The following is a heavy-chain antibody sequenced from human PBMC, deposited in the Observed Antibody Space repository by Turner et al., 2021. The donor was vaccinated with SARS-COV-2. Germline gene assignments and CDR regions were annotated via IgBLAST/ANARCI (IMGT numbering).Heavy chain of an antibody. CDR2: IWYDGSNK. CDR1: GFPFSSYG. J-gene: IGHJ4*02. D-gene: IGHD6-13*01. V-gene: IGHV3-33*01. CDR3: ARGPTDSSSWMGYYFDY. Sequence: QVQLVESGGGVVQPGRSLRLSCAASGFPFSSYGMHWVRQAPGKGLEWVAVIWYDGSNKYYADSVKGRFTISRDNSKNTLYLQTNSLRAEDTAVYYCARGPTDSSSWMGYYFDYWGQGTLVTVSS.